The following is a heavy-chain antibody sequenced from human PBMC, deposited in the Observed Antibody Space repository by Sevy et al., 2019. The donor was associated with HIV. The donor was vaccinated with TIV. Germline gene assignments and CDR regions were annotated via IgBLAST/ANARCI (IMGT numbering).Heavy chain of an antibody. CDR1: GFTFSSYS. Sequence: GGSLRLSCAASGFTFSSYSMNWVRQAPGKGLEWISSISSSSSYIYYADSVKGRFTISRDNAKNTLYLQMNSLRAEDTAVYYCARDPGDAFDIWGQGTMVTVSS. CDR2: ISSSSSYI. V-gene: IGHV3-21*01. CDR3: ARDPGDAFDI. J-gene: IGHJ3*02.